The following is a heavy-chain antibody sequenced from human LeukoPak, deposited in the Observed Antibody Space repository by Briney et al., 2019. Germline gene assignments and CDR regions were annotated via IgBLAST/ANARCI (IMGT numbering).Heavy chain of an antibody. CDR3: ARRSSIGSPLFDY. V-gene: IGHV5-51*01. CDR2: IYPDDSDT. D-gene: IGHD5/OR15-5a*01. CDR1: GYDFSNYW. J-gene: IGHJ4*02. Sequence: GESLKISCKGFGYDFSNYWIGWVRQLPGKGLEWMGIIYPDDSDTRYSPSFEGQVTVSAAKSIHTAYLQWSSLKTSDTAMYYCARRSSIGSPLFDYWGQGTLVTVSS.